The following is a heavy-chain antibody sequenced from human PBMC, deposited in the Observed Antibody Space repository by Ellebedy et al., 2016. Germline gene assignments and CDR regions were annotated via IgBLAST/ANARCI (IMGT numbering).Heavy chain of an antibody. Sequence: ASVKVSCKASGYTFTSYAISWVRQAPGQGLEWMGWISTYDGNTNYAQNLQGRVTMTTDTSTGTVYMELRSLISDDTAVYYCARDSGRASHFRTCGDYWGQGTLVTVSS. CDR1: GYTFTSYA. J-gene: IGHJ4*02. CDR3: ARDSGRASHFRTCGDY. CDR2: ISTYDGNT. V-gene: IGHV1-18*01. D-gene: IGHD1-14*01.